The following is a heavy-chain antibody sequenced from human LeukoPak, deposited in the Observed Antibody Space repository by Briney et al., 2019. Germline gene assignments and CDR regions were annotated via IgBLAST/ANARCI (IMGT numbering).Heavy chain of an antibody. Sequence: GASVKVSCKASGYTFTGYYMHWVRQAPGQGLEWMGWINPNSGGTNYAQKFQGRVTMTRDTSISTAYMELSRLRSDDTAVYYCARAYFATYYDILTGYSGLYYWGQGTLVTVSS. CDR3: ARAYFATYYDILTGYSGLYY. D-gene: IGHD3-9*01. J-gene: IGHJ4*02. V-gene: IGHV1-2*02. CDR2: INPNSGGT. CDR1: GYTFTGYY.